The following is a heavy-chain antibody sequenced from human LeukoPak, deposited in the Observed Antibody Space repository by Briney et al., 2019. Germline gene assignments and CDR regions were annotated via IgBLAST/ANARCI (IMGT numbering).Heavy chain of an antibody. D-gene: IGHD3-22*01. Sequence: SQTLSLTCAISGDSVSSNSAAWNWIRQSPSRGLEWLGRTYYRSKWYNDYAVSVKSRITINPDTSKNQFSLQLNSVTPEDTAVYYCSRDSSPNYYDNSGYGLDIWGQGTMVTVSS. CDR3: SRDSSPNYYDNSGYGLDI. V-gene: IGHV6-1*01. CDR2: TYYRSKWYN. CDR1: GDSVSSNSAA. J-gene: IGHJ3*02.